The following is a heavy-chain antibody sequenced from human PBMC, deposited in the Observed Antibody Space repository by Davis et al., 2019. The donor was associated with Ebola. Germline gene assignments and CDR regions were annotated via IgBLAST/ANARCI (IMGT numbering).Heavy chain of an antibody. V-gene: IGHV3-21*01. CDR2: ISSSSSYI. CDR1: GFTFSSYS. D-gene: IGHD3-22*01. CDR3: ARDRGQYYYDSGGYPRYFDY. Sequence: PGGSLRLSCAASGFTFSSYSMNWVRQAPGKGLEWVSSISSSSSYIYYADSVKGRFTISRDNAKNSLYLQMNSLRADDTAVYYCARDRGQYYYDSGGYPRYFDYWGQGTLVTVSS. J-gene: IGHJ4*02.